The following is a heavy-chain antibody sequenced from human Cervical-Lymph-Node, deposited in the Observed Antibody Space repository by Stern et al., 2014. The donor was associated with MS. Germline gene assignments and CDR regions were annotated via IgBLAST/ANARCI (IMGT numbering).Heavy chain of an antibody. CDR3: ATLGFGYYALEV. Sequence: VQLVQSGAVVKKPGASMKVSCKVSGYTLTELSMHWVRQAPGKGLEWMGGFDPADGKMIYAQKFQGRVTLTEDTSIDTAYMEVNRLRSEDTAVYYCATLGFGYYALEVWGHGTTVTVSS. CDR1: GYTLTELS. D-gene: IGHD1-26*01. V-gene: IGHV1-24*01. J-gene: IGHJ6*02. CDR2: FDPADGKM.